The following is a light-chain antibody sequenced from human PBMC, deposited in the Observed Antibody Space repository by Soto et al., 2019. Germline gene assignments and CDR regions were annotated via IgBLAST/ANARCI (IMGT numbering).Light chain of an antibody. CDR2: GVS. CDR3: QQYNEWPWT. Sequence: EIVMTQSPVTLSVSPGERATLSCRASQSVSSDLAWYQQKPGQAPRLLIYGVSTRASGIPARFSGSGSGTEFTLPISSLQSEDFAVYSCQQYNEWPWTFGQGTKVEIK. CDR1: QSVSSD. V-gene: IGKV3-15*01. J-gene: IGKJ1*01.